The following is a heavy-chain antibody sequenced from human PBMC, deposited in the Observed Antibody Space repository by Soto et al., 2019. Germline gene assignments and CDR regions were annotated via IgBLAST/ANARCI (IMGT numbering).Heavy chain of an antibody. CDR3: AKGYTSCDY. CDR2: ISGSGGST. V-gene: IGHV3-23*01. Sequence: GGSLRRSCAASGFTFSTYAMNWVRQAPGKGLEWVSAISGSGGSTYYADSVKGRFTISRDNSKNTLYLQMNSLRAEDTAVYYCAKGYTSCDYWGQGTLVTVSS. D-gene: IGHD2-2*01. CDR1: GFTFSTYA. J-gene: IGHJ4*02.